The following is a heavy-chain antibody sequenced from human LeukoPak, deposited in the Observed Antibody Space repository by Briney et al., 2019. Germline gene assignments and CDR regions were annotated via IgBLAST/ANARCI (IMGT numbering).Heavy chain of an antibody. D-gene: IGHD3-22*01. CDR3: AKDDYYDTSGYRD. CDR1: GFTFSNYN. CDR2: ISSSGSYI. V-gene: IGHV3-21*01. J-gene: IGHJ4*02. Sequence: PGGSLRLSCAASGFTFSNYNINWVRQAPGKGLEWVSSISSSGSYIYYADSVKGRFTISRDNAKNSLYLQMSSLRAEDTAVYYCAKDDYYDTSGYRDWGQGTLVTVSS.